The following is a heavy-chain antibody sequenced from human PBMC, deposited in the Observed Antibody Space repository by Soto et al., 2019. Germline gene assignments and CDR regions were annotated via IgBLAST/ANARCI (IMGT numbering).Heavy chain of an antibody. CDR1: GFTFSSYG. J-gene: IGHJ4*02. V-gene: IGHV3-30*18. CDR3: AKGQKYDFWSGLGFDY. CDR2: ISYDGSNK. Sequence: QVQLVESGGGVVQPGRSLRLSCAASGFTFSSYGMHWVRQAPGKGLEWVAVISYDGSNKYYADSVKGRFTISRDNSKNPLYLQMNSLRAEDTAVYYCAKGQKYDFWSGLGFDYWGQGTLVTVSS. D-gene: IGHD3-3*01.